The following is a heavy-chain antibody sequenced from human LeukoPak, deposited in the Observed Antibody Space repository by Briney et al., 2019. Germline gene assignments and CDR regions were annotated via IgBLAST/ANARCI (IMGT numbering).Heavy chain of an antibody. CDR1: GYTFTGYY. CDR2: INPNSGDT. Sequence: ASVKVSCKASGYTFTGYYMHWVRQAPGQGLEWMGWINPNSGDTNYAQKFQGGVTMTRDTSISTAYMELKRLRSDDTAVYYCARDHAGGSGYGAYWGQGTLVTVSS. J-gene: IGHJ4*02. V-gene: IGHV1-2*02. CDR3: ARDHAGGSGYGAY. D-gene: IGHD3-22*01.